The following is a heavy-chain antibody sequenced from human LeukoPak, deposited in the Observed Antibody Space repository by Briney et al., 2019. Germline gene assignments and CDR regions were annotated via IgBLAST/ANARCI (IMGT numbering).Heavy chain of an antibody. D-gene: IGHD2-8*02. Sequence: PSETLSLTCTVSGDSISSFYWSWIRQPPGKGLEWIGEINHSGWTNYNPSLESRVTISLDASRTQFSLKMNSLTAADTAVYFCARSLLWPTGASESWGQGTTVTVSS. CDR3: ARSLLWPTGASES. CDR1: GDSISSFY. V-gene: IGHV4-34*01. J-gene: IGHJ3*02. CDR2: INHSGWT.